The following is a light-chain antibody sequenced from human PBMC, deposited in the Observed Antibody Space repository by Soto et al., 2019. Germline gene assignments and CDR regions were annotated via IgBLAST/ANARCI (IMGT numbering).Light chain of an antibody. CDR2: AAS. V-gene: IGKV1-17*01. CDR1: QGIATG. J-gene: IGKJ1*01. CDR3: QHYKMYSPWT. Sequence: IQLTQSPSSLSASIRDTVSITCRASQGIATGLAWYQQKPGKAPKRLIYAASSLQSGVPSRFSGSGSGTEFTLTISSLQPDDFATYYCQHYKMYSPWTFGQGTKVDIK.